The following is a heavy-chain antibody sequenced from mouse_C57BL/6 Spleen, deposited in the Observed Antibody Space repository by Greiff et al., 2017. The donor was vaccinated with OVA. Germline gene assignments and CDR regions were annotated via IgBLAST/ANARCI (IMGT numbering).Heavy chain of an antibody. CDR3: ARSYYGSTLYYFDY. D-gene: IGHD1-1*01. V-gene: IGHV5-17*01. CDR2: ISSGSSTI. Sequence: EVKVEESGGGLVKPGGSLKLSCAASGFTFSDYGMHWVRQAPEKGLEWVAYISSGSSTIYYADTVKGRFTISRDNAKNTLFLQMTSLRSEDTAMYYCARSYYGSTLYYFDYWGQGTTLTVSS. J-gene: IGHJ2*01. CDR1: GFTFSDYG.